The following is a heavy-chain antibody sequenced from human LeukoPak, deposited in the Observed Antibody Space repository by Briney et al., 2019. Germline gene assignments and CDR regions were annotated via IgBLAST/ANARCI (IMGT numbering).Heavy chain of an antibody. V-gene: IGHV4-34*01. Sequence: PSETLSLTCAVYGGSFSGYYWSWIRQPPGKGLEWIGEINHSGSTNYNPSLKSRVTISVDTSKNQLSLKLSSVTAADTAVYYCARGPLCSGGSCYLGWFDPWGQGTLVTVSS. J-gene: IGHJ5*02. CDR2: INHSGST. CDR1: GGSFSGYY. D-gene: IGHD2-15*01. CDR3: ARGPLCSGGSCYLGWFDP.